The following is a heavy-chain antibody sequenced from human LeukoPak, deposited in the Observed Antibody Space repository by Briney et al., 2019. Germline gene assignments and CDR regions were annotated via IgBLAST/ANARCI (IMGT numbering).Heavy chain of an antibody. Sequence: QSGGSLRLSCAASGFTFSNYWMHWVRQAPGKGLVWVSRINSDGINTSYADSVKGRFTISRDNAKNTLNLQMNSLRAEDTAVYYCAKDDYYDTSGYRDWGQGTLVTVSS. CDR1: GFTFSNYW. J-gene: IGHJ4*02. CDR3: AKDDYYDTSGYRD. CDR2: INSDGINT. D-gene: IGHD3-22*01. V-gene: IGHV3-74*01.